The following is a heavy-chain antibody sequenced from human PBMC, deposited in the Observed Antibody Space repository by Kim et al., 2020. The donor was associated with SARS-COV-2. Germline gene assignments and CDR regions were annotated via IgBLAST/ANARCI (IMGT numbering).Heavy chain of an antibody. Sequence: GGSLRLSCVVSGFTFSNNAMSWVRQAPGKGLEWVSAISGSGGITYYADSVKGRFTISRDNSQNTLYLQMNSLRAEDTAVYHCARKYCSGESCSSLIGNWFDPWGQGTLVTVSS. CDR1: GFTFSNNA. V-gene: IGHV3-23*01. D-gene: IGHD2-15*01. CDR3: ARKYCSGESCSSLIGNWFDP. CDR2: ISGSGGIT. J-gene: IGHJ5*02.